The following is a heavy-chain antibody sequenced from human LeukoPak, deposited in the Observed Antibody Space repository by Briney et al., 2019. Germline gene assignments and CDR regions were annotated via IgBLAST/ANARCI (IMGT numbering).Heavy chain of an antibody. D-gene: IGHD5-24*01. CDR3: AREGRGGNWFDP. V-gene: IGHV4-34*01. CDR2: INHSGST. CDR1: GGSFSGYY. Sequence: PSETLSLTCAVYGGSFSGYYWSWIRQPPGKGLEWIGEINHSGSTNYNPSLKSRVTISVDTSKNQFSLKLSSVTAADTAMYYCAREGRGGNWFDPWGQGTLVTVSS. J-gene: IGHJ5*02.